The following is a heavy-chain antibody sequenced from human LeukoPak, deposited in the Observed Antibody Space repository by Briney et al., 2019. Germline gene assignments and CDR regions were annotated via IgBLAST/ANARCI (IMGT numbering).Heavy chain of an antibody. CDR2: ITSSSDYT. D-gene: IGHD1-26*01. V-gene: IGHV3-11*05. CDR1: GFSFSNYH. J-gene: IGHJ4*02. Sequence: GESLRLSCVDSGFSFSNYHVSWIRQAPGKGLEWLSYITSSSDYTNYADSVKGRFTISRDNAKKSLYLQMNSLRGEDTAVYYCARGSYYYFDYWGQGTLVTVSS. CDR3: ARGSYYYFDY.